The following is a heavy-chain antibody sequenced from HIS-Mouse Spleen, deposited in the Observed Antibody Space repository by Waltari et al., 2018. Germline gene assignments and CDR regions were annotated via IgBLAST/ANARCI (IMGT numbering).Heavy chain of an antibody. CDR3: AREIPYSSSWYDWYFDL. D-gene: IGHD6-13*01. J-gene: IGHJ2*01. CDR2: IYYSGRT. Sequence: QLQLQESGPGLVKPSETLSLTCTVSGGSISSSSYYWGWIRQPPGKGLEWIVSIYYSGRTYSYPSLKSRVTISVDTSKNQFSLKLSSVPAADTAVYYCAREIPYSSSWYDWYFDLWGRGTLVTVSS. V-gene: IGHV4-39*07. CDR1: GGSISSSSYY.